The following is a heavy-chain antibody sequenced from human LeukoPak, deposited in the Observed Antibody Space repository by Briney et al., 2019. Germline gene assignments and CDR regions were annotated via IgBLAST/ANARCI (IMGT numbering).Heavy chain of an antibody. V-gene: IGHV4-61*02. D-gene: IGHD3-22*01. CDR1: GGSISSGSYY. CDR3: ARDLETYYYDSSGYTST. Sequence: SQTPSLTCTVSGGSISSGSYYWSWIRQPAGKGLEWIGRIYTSGSTNYNPSLKSRVTISVDTSKNQFSLKLSSVTAADTAVYYCARDLETYYYDSSGYTSTWGQGTMVTVSS. CDR2: IYTSGST. J-gene: IGHJ3*01.